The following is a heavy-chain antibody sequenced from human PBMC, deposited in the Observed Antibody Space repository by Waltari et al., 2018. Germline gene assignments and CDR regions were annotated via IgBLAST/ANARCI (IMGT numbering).Heavy chain of an antibody. CDR1: SFHVRSYY. D-gene: IGHD3-10*01. J-gene: IGHJ6*02. V-gene: IGHV3-53*01. Sequence: EVQLVESGGHLIQPGGSLRLCCASPSFHVRSYYMNWVRQAPGKGLEWVSILYHAGNTYYADSVKGRFTFSRDNSKNTLYLQMNSLRAEDTAVYYCARGNTKYGMDVWGQGTTVTVSS. CDR2: LYHAGNT. CDR3: ARGNTKYGMDV.